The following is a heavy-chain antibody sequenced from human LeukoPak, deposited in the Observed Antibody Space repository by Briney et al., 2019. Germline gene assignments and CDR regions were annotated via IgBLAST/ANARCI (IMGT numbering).Heavy chain of an antibody. CDR3: ARDGTIFGVVTINWFDP. D-gene: IGHD3-3*01. CDR2: IYHSGST. J-gene: IGHJ5*02. CDR1: GGSISSSSYY. Sequence: KPSETLSLTCTVSGGSISSSSYYWGWIRQPPGKGLEWIGSIYHSGSTYYNPSLKSRVTISVDTSKNQFSLKLSSVTAADTAVYYCARDGTIFGVVTINWFDPWGQGTLVTVSS. V-gene: IGHV4-39*07.